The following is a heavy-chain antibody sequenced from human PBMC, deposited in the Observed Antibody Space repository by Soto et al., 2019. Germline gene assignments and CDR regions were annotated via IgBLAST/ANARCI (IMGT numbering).Heavy chain of an antibody. CDR1: GFTFSNAW. J-gene: IGHJ3*02. CDR2: IKSKTDGGTT. D-gene: IGHD3-3*01. V-gene: IGHV3-15*01. Sequence: EVQLVESGGGLVKPGGSLRLSCAASGFTFSNAWMSWVRQAPGKGLEWVGRIKSKTDGGTTDYAAPVKGRFTISRDDSKNTLYLQMNSLKTEDAAVYYCTTARSAPYDFWSGYHDAFDIWGQGTMVTVSS. CDR3: TTARSAPYDFWSGYHDAFDI.